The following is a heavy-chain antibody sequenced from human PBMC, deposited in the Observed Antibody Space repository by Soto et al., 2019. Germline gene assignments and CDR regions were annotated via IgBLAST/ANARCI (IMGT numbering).Heavy chain of an antibody. CDR2: IYYIGST. V-gene: IGHV4-39*01. D-gene: IGHD6-19*01. Sequence: QLQLQESGPGLVKPSETLSLTCTVSGGSISSSSYYWGWIRQPPGKGLEWIGSIYYIGSTYYNPSLKSSVTLSVDTSKNQFSLRQCAVTAAETAVFYSATHNIAVAGKNYFDLWGRGTLVAVSS. CDR1: GGSISSSSYY. CDR3: ATHNIAVAGKNYFDL. J-gene: IGHJ2*01.